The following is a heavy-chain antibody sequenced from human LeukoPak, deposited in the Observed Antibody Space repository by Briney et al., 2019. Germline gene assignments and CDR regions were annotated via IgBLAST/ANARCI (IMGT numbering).Heavy chain of an antibody. D-gene: IGHD3-3*01. CDR3: ARQDDFWSGYGPYFDY. CDR1: GGSISSSSYY. V-gene: IGHV4-39*01. J-gene: IGHJ4*02. CDR2: IYYSGST. Sequence: PSETLSLTCTVSGGSISSSSYYWGWLRQPPGKGWEWIGSIYYSGSTYYNPSLKSRVTISVDTSKNQFSLKLSSVTAADTAVYYCARQDDFWSGYGPYFDYWGQGTLVTVSS.